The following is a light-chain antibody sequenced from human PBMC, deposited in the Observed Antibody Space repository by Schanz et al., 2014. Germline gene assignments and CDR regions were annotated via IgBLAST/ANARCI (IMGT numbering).Light chain of an antibody. CDR1: SSDVGGYNY. Sequence: QSALTQPRSVSGSPGQSVTISCTGTSSDVGGYNYVSWYQQHPGKAPKLIIYDVTKRPSGVPDRFSGSKSGNTASLTISGLQAEDEADYYCCSYAGSYGWVFGGGTQLTVL. CDR2: DVT. CDR3: CSYAGSYGWV. J-gene: IGLJ3*02. V-gene: IGLV2-11*01.